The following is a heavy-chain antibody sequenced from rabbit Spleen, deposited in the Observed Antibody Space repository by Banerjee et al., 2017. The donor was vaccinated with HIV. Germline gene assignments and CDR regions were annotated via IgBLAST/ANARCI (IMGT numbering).Heavy chain of an antibody. CDR3: ARDTSSSFSSYGMDL. CDR1: GFSFSSSYW. Sequence: QEQLEESGGDLVKPEGSLTLTCTASGFSFSSSYWICWVRQAPGKGLELIACIDIGSSGFTYFASWAKGRFTISKASSTTVTLQMTSLTAADTATYFCARDTSSSFSSYGMDLWGPGTLVTVS. CDR2: IDIGSSGFT. V-gene: IGHV1S45*01. J-gene: IGHJ6*01. D-gene: IGHD1-1*01.